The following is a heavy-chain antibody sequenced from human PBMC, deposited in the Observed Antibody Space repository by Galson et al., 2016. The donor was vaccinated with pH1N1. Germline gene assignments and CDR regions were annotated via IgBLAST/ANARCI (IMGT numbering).Heavy chain of an antibody. D-gene: IGHD2-15*01. CDR3: AREDLVGGEGWDYGVDA. Sequence: TLSLTCTVSGGSISSSGNYWSWIRQHPGKGLEWIGYIHYSGSTYYNPSLKSRLSISVDTSKSQFSLRRASVTAADTAVYYCAREDLVGGEGWDYGVDAWGQGTTVTVSS. J-gene: IGHJ6*02. CDR2: IHYSGST. CDR1: GGSISSSGNY. V-gene: IGHV4-31*03.